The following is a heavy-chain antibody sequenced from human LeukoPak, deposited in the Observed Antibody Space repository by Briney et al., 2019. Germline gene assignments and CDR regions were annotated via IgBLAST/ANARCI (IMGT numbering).Heavy chain of an antibody. Sequence: ASVKVSCKASGGTFSSYAISWVRQAPGQGLEWMGRIIPILGIANYAQKFQGRVTITADKSTSTAYMELSSLRSEDTAVYYCAREEARSSWYLCLDYWGQGTLVTVSS. CDR2: IIPILGIA. D-gene: IGHD6-13*01. CDR3: AREEARSSWYLCLDY. J-gene: IGHJ4*02. CDR1: GGTFSSYA. V-gene: IGHV1-69*04.